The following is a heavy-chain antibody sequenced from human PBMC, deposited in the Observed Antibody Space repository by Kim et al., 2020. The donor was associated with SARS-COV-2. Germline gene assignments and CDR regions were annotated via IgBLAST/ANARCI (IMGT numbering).Heavy chain of an antibody. CDR1: GFTFSSYD. CDR3: ARGSDHYYMDV. D-gene: IGHD2-21*02. J-gene: IGHJ6*03. Sequence: GGSLRLSCAASGFTFSSYDMHWVRQATGKGLEWVSAIGTAGDTYYPGSVKGRFTISRENAKNSLYLQMNSLRAGDTAVYYCARGSDHYYMDVWGKGTTVTVSS. V-gene: IGHV3-13*01. CDR2: IGTAGDT.